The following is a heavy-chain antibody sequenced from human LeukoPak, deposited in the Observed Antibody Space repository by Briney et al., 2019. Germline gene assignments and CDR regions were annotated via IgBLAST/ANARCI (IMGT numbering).Heavy chain of an antibody. Sequence: GFLRLSCAGSGFTVRSNFLGWVRQGPGKGVEWGLGIYSGGSTYYADSVKGRFTISRDSSKNTLYLQMNSLRAEDTAVYYCARARWLRAHYYYYGMDVWGQGTTVTVSS. CDR2: IYSGGST. D-gene: IGHD5-12*01. J-gene: IGHJ6*02. V-gene: IGHV3-66*01. CDR3: ARARWLRAHYYYYGMDV. CDR1: GFTVRSNF.